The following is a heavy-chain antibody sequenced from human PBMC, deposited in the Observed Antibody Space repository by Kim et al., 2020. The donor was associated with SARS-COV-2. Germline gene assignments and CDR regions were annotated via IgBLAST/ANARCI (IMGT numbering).Heavy chain of an antibody. CDR2: YRGGST. Sequence: YRGGSTYYADSVMGRFTISRDNSKNTLYLQMNSLRADDTAVYYCVRDAGGYWGQGTLVTVSS. D-gene: IGHD2-15*01. V-gene: IGHV3-53*01. CDR3: VRDAGGY. J-gene: IGHJ4*02.